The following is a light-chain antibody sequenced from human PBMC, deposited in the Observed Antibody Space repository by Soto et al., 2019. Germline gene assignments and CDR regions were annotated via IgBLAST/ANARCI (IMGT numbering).Light chain of an antibody. J-gene: IGKJ2*01. Sequence: EVVVTQSPATLSVSPGERVTLSCRASQSVDSDVAWFQHKPGQAPRLLIYGASTRAAGIPGRFSGSGYGTDFTFTISSLEPEDSATYFCQQYNTWVRGTFGQGTKLEIK. CDR2: GAS. CDR3: QQYNTWVRGT. CDR1: QSVDSD. V-gene: IGKV3-15*01.